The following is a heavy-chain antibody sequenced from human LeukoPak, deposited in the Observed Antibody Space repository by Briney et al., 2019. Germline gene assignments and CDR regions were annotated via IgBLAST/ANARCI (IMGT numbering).Heavy chain of an antibody. CDR2: ISRDDDK. D-gene: IGHD7-27*01. CDR3: AHTGSAHGDDWFDP. V-gene: IGHV2-5*02. J-gene: IGHJ5*02. CDR1: GFSLNTRGVG. Sequence: SGPTLVKPTETLTLTCTFSGFSLNTRGVGVGWIRQAPGKALEWLALISRDDDKRYRPSLKSRLTITKDTSKNQVALTLANLDPVVTATYYCAHTGSAHGDDWFDPWGQGTLVTVSS.